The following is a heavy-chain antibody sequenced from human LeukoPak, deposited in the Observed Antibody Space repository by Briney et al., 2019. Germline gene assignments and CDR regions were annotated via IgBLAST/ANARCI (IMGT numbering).Heavy chain of an antibody. Sequence: PSETLSLTCAVYGGSFSGYDWSWIRQPPGKGLEWSGEINHSGSTNYNPSLKRRVTISVDTSKNQFSLKLSSVTAADTAVYYCARGADYDFWSGYSNWFDPWGQGTLVTVSS. J-gene: IGHJ5*02. CDR2: INHSGST. CDR1: GGSFSGYD. V-gene: IGHV4-34*01. D-gene: IGHD3-3*01. CDR3: ARGADYDFWSGYSNWFDP.